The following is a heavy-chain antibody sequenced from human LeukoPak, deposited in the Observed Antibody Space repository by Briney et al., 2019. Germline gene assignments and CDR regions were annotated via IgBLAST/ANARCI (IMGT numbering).Heavy chain of an antibody. CDR1: GYTFTSYD. CDR3: ASFRGVRLYYYDSSGYWPT. CDR2: MNPNSGNT. Sequence: GASVKVSCKASGYTFTSYDINWVLQATGQGLEWMGWMNPNSGNTGCAQKFQGRVTITRNTSISTAYMELSSLRSEDTAVYYCASFRGVRLYYYDSSGYWPTWGQGTLVTVSS. J-gene: IGHJ4*02. D-gene: IGHD3-22*01. V-gene: IGHV1-8*03.